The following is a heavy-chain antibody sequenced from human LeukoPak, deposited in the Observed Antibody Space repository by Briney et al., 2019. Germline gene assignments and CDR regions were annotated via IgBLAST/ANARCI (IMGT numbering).Heavy chain of an antibody. V-gene: IGHV4-59*08. Sequence: SETLSLTCTVSGGSISNYYWSWIRQPPGKGLEWIGYISNRGITNYNPSLKSRVTMSTDTSKNQFSLRLNSVTAADTAMYYCATTENSSGWFAYWGQGTLVTVSS. CDR3: ATTENSSGWFAY. J-gene: IGHJ4*02. D-gene: IGHD6-19*01. CDR1: GGSISNYY. CDR2: ISNRGIT.